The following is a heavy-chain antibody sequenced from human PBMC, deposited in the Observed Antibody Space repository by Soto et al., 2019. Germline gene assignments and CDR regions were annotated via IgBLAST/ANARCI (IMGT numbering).Heavy chain of an antibody. CDR1: GFTFDDYA. Sequence: EVQLVESGGGLVQPGRSLRLSCAASGFTFDDYAMHWVRQAPGKGLEWVSGISWNVGSIAYADSVKGRFTISRDNAKNSLYLQMNSLRAEDTALYYCANAVAGWYYFHYWGQGTLVTVSS. CDR2: ISWNVGSI. D-gene: IGHD6-19*01. V-gene: IGHV3-9*01. CDR3: ANAVAGWYYFHY. J-gene: IGHJ4*02.